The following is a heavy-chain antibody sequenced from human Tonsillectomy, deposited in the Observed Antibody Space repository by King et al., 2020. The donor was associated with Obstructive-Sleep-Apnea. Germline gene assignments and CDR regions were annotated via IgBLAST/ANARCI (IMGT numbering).Heavy chain of an antibody. CDR1: GFTFSSYA. CDR3: VRPPPTSAAFDI. CDR2: ISGSGGST. J-gene: IGHJ3*02. Sequence: VQLVESGGGLVQPGGSLRLSCAASGFTFSSYAMSWVRQAPGKGLEWVSAISGSGGSTYYADSVKGRFTISRDKSKNTLYLLMNNLRAEDTAVYYCVRPPPTSAAFDIWGQGTMVTVSS. V-gene: IGHV3-23*04. D-gene: IGHD3-16*01.